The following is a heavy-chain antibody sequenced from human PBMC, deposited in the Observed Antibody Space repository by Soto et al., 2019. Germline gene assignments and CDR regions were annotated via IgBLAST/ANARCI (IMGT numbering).Heavy chain of an antibody. V-gene: IGHV1-3*01. CDR2: INAGNGNT. CDR1: GYTFTSYA. J-gene: IGHJ6*02. CDR3: ARVRRRGSSPFDYYYYGMDV. Sequence: GASVKVSCKASGYTFTSYAMHWVRQAPGQRLEWMGWINAGNGNTNYSQKFQGRVTITRDTSASTAYMELSSLRSEDTAVYYCARVRRRGSSPFDYYYYGMDVWGQGTTVTVSS. D-gene: IGHD6-13*01.